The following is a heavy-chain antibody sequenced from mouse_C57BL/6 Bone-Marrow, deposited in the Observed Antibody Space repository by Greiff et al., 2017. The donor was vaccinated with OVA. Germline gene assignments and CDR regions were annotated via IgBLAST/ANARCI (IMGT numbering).Heavy chain of an antibody. Sequence: VKLQQPGAELVKPGASVKLSCKASGYTFTSYWMHWVKQRPGQGLEWIGMIHPTSGSTNYNEKFKSKATLTVDKSSSTAYMQLSSLTSEDSAVYYCARVIYYYGSSYVGFAYWGQGTLVTVSA. J-gene: IGHJ3*01. V-gene: IGHV1-64*01. CDR1: GYTFTSYW. D-gene: IGHD1-1*01. CDR3: ARVIYYYGSSYVGFAY. CDR2: IHPTSGST.